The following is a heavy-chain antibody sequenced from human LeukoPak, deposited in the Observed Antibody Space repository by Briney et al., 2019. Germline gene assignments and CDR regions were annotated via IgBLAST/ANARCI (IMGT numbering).Heavy chain of an antibody. D-gene: IGHD3-10*01. Sequence: GSLRLSCVASGFTFSNYGMHWVRQPPGKGLEWIGSVYYSGNTYYNSSLKSRVTISVDTSKNQFSLKLSSVTAADTAVYYCARARGELWSYYYMDVWGKGTTVTVSS. CDR2: VYYSGNT. CDR1: GFTFSNYG. J-gene: IGHJ6*03. V-gene: IGHV4-39*07. CDR3: ARARGELWSYYYMDV.